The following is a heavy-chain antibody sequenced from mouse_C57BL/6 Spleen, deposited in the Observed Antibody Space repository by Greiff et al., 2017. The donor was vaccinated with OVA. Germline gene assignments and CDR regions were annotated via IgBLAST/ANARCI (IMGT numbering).Heavy chain of an antibody. D-gene: IGHD2-3*01. CDR3: ARDRYDGYYYAMDY. CDR1: GFTFSSYA. V-gene: IGHV5-4*01. J-gene: IGHJ4*01. Sequence: EVHLVESGGGLVKPGGSLKLSCAASGFTFSSYAMSWVRQTPEKRLEWVATICAGGSYTYYPDNLKGRFTIARDNAKNNLYLQMSQLKSEDTAMYCCARDRYDGYYYAMDYWGQGTSVTVSS. CDR2: ICAGGSYT.